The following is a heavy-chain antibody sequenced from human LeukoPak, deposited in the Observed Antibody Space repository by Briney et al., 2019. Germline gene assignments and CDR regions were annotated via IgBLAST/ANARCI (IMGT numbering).Heavy chain of an antibody. D-gene: IGHD3-9*01. Sequence: SETLSLTCAVYGGSFSGYYWGWIRQPPGKGLEWIGSIYYSGSTYYNPSLKSRVTISVDTFKNQFSLKLSSVTAADTAVYYCARLLKAQRYFGWLPRGDAFDIWGQGTMVTVSS. CDR2: IYYSGST. CDR1: GGSFSGYY. J-gene: IGHJ3*02. CDR3: ARLLKAQRYFGWLPRGDAFDI. V-gene: IGHV4-39*01.